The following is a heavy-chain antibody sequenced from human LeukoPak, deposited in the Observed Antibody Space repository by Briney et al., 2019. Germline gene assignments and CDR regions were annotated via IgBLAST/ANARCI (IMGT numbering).Heavy chain of an antibody. V-gene: IGHV4-61*09. Sequence: PSETLSLTCTVSGGSISSSSYYWSWIRQPPGKGLEWIGHIYTSGSTNYNPSLKSRVTISVDTSKNQFSLKLSSVTAAGTAVYYCARDGGYYYYDSSVNSHFDYWGQGTLVTVSS. CDR3: ARDGGYYYYDSSVNSHFDY. CDR2: IYTSGST. J-gene: IGHJ4*02. D-gene: IGHD3-22*01. CDR1: GGSISSSSYY.